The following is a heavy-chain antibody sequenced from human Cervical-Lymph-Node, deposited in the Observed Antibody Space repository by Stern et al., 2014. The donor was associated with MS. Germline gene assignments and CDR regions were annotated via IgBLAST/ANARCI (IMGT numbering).Heavy chain of an antibody. Sequence: VQLVESGAEVKKPGSTVKVSCKASGGIFSNHSISWVRQAPGQGLEWLGRITPKLGIVNHIRDLGDRVTFTADRSTRTVFMELRGLTSADTAVYFCASGKFSFGSGPESWGQGTLVIVSS. CDR1: GGIFSNHS. D-gene: IGHD3-10*01. CDR2: ITPKLGIV. J-gene: IGHJ5*01. CDR3: ASGKFSFGSGPES. V-gene: IGHV1-69*09.